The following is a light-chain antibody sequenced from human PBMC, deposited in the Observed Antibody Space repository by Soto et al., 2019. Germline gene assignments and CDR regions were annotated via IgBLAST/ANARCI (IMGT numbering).Light chain of an antibody. V-gene: IGLV1-40*01. CDR3: QSYDSSLSGRVV. CDR2: GNI. Sequence: QSVLTQPPSVSGAPGQRVTISCTGSSSNIGAGYDVHWYQQLPGTAPKLLIYGNINRPSGVPDRFSGSKSGTSASLAITGHQAEDEADYYCQSYDSSLSGRVVFGGGTKVTVL. J-gene: IGLJ2*01. CDR1: SSNIGAGYD.